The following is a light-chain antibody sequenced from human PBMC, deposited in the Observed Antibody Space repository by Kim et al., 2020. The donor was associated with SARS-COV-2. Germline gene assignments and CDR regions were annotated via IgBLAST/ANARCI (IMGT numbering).Light chain of an antibody. Sequence: ASVGDRVTITCRASQSISSYLNWYQQKPGKAPKLLIYAASSLQSGVPSRFSGSGSGTDFTLTISSLQPEDFATYYCQQTYSTPWTFGQGTKVDIK. V-gene: IGKV1-39*01. J-gene: IGKJ1*01. CDR3: QQTYSTPWT. CDR2: AAS. CDR1: QSISSY.